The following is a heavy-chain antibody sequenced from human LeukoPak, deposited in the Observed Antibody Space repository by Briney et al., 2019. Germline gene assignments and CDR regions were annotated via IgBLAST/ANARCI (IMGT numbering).Heavy chain of an antibody. V-gene: IGHV1-2*02. CDR1: GYTFTGYY. Sequence: ASVKVSCKASGYTFTGYYMHWVRQAPGQGLEWMGWINPNSGGTNYAQKFQGRVTMTRDTSISTAYMELSRLRSDDTAVYYCARDPEGYSSSFDYWGQGTLVTVSS. CDR2: INPNSGGT. D-gene: IGHD6-6*01. J-gene: IGHJ4*02. CDR3: ARDPEGYSSSFDY.